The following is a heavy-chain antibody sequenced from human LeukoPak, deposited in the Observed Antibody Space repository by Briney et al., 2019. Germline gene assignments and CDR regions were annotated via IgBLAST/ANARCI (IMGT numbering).Heavy chain of an antibody. CDR2: IYYSGST. Sequence: PSETLSLTCTVSGGSISSSSYYWGWIRQPPGKGLEWIGSIYYSGSTYYNPSLKSRVTISVDTSKNQFSLKLSSVTAADTAVYYCARPLGYCSGGSCPWGQGTLVTVSS. D-gene: IGHD2-15*01. V-gene: IGHV4-39*01. J-gene: IGHJ5*02. CDR1: GGSISSSSYY. CDR3: ARPLGYCSGGSCP.